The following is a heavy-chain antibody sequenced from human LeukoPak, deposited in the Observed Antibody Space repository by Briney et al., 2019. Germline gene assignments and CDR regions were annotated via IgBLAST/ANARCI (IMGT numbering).Heavy chain of an antibody. Sequence: PGGSLRLSCAASGFTFSSYEMNWVRQAPGKGLEWVSYISSSGSTIYYADSVKGRFTISRDNAKNSLYLQMNSLRAEDTAVYYCARQLVITSVDYWGQGTLVTVSS. CDR3: ARQLVITSVDY. J-gene: IGHJ4*02. V-gene: IGHV3-48*03. CDR1: GFTFSSYE. CDR2: ISSSGSTI. D-gene: IGHD3-22*01.